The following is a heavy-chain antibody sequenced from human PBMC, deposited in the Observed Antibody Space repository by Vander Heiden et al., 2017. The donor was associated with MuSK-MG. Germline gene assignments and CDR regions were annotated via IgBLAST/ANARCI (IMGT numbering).Heavy chain of an antibody. V-gene: IGHV3-30*03. CDR2: RTYEGTNK. D-gene: IGHD6-13*01. Sequence: QVPLVESGGGVVQPGRSLRLPCGASGFTFSSYGMHWVRQGPGKGLEWVAVRTYEGTNKYYAECVKGRFTISRDNSKNTGYLQMNSLRVEDTAWYYCARDIQQLEKDYWGQGTLGTVSS. J-gene: IGHJ4*02. CDR3: ARDIQQLEKDY. CDR1: GFTFSSYG.